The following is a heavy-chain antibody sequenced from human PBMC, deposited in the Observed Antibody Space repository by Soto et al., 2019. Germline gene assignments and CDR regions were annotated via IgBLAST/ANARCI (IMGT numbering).Heavy chain of an antibody. J-gene: IGHJ5*02. V-gene: IGHV1-18*04. Sequence: QVHLVQSGAEVKKPGASVKVSCKVSGYNLPTYGVTWVRQAPGQGLEWIGWINDYVGDKKYAQKFQDRVTMTTDTSTSTAYINLTNLRPEDTAVYYCAINFYTGSGYTEPWGQGTLVTVSS. D-gene: IGHD5-12*01. CDR3: AINFYTGSGYTEP. CDR1: GYNLPTYG. CDR2: INDYVGDK.